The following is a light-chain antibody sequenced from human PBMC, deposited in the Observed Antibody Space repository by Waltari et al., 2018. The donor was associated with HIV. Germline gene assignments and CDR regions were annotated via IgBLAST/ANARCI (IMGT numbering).Light chain of an antibody. Sequence: QSVLTQPPSASGTPGRRVTISCSGNNSNVGSNPVNWYRQVPGTAPKLLMFSNNQRPSGVPDRFSGSKSGTSASRAIRGLKSEDEADYYCAARDDSLNAWVFGGGTKVTVL. J-gene: IGLJ3*02. CDR2: SNN. V-gene: IGLV1-44*01. CDR3: AARDDSLNAWV. CDR1: NSNVGSNP.